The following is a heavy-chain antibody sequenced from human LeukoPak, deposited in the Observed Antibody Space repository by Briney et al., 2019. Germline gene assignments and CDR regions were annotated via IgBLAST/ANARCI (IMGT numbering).Heavy chain of an antibody. J-gene: IGHJ4*02. CDR2: ITTSSTYI. CDR1: GFTFSSYS. V-gene: IGHV3-21*01. D-gene: IGHD6-19*01. Sequence: RWSLRLSCAASGFTFSSYSMSWVRQAPGKGPEWVSSITTSSTYISYADSVKGRFTISRDNAKNSLYLQMNSLRAEDTAVYYCARGKYSSGWFDYWGQGTLVTVSS. CDR3: ARGKYSSGWFDY.